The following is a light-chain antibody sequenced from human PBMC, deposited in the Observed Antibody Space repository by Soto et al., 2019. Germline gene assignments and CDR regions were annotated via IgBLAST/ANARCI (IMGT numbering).Light chain of an antibody. CDR2: KAS. V-gene: IGKV1-5*03. J-gene: IGKJ1*01. CDR3: QQYNSYPWT. Sequence: DIQMPQSTSTLSASVGDRVTITCRASQSISSWLAWYQQQAEKDPKLLIYKASSLESGVPARVIRDGSGTEFTRTISSLQPDDFSTYYCQQYNSYPWTCGQGTKVEIK. CDR1: QSISSW.